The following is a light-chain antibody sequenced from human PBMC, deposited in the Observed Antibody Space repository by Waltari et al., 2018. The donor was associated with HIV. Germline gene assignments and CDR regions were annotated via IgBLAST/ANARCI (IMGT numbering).Light chain of an antibody. CDR3: SSYTSSSTPVV. CDR1: SSDIGTYNY. CDR2: DVS. Sequence: QSALTQPASVSGSPGQSITISCTGTSSDIGTYNYVSWYQQHPGKAPKLMIYDVSNRPSGGSTRFSGSKSVNTASLTISGLQAEDEADYYCSSYTSSSTPVVFGGGTKLTVL. V-gene: IGLV2-14*01. J-gene: IGLJ2*01.